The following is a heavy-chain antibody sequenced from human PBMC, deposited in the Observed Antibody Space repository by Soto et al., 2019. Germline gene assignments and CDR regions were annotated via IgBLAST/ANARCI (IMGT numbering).Heavy chain of an antibody. J-gene: IGHJ4*02. D-gene: IGHD2-15*01. CDR1: GFTVSSNY. CDR2: MYTSGRT. V-gene: IGHV3-66*01. CDR3: ARTLASGRQVDY. Sequence: EMQLVESGGGLVQPGGSLRLSCAVSGFTVSSNYMTWVRQPPGKGLEWVSVMYTSGRTYYGDSVKGRVTISRDNSKNTLYLQMNSLRVEDTAVYYCARTLASGRQVDYWGQGNLVTVSS.